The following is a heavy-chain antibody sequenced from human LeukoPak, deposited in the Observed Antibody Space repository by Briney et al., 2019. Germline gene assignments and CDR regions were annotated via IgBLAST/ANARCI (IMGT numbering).Heavy chain of an antibody. J-gene: IGHJ6*04. Sequence: GGSLRLSCAASGFTFSSYDMHWVRQATGKGLEWVSAIGTAGDPYYPGSVKGRFTISRENAKNSLYLQMNSLRAGDTAVYYCARGGLTTKSSFYYCGMDVWGKGTTVTVSS. D-gene: IGHD4-17*01. CDR2: IGTAGDP. V-gene: IGHV3-13*05. CDR3: ARGGLTTKSSFYYCGMDV. CDR1: GFTFSSYD.